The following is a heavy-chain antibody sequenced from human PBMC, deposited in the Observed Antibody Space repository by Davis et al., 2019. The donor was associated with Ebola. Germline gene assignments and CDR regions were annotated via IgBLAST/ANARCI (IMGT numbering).Heavy chain of an antibody. D-gene: IGHD2-8*02. CDR3: ASLRRTITGMDDAFDI. V-gene: IGHV5-51*01. J-gene: IGHJ3*02. CDR1: GNSFTSHW. Sequence: GESLKISCKDSGNSFTSHWIGRVRQMPGKGLEWMGIIYTGDSDTSYSPSFRGPVPISADKSNKTAFLQWSSLKASETAMYYCASLRRTITGMDDAFDIWGQGTMVTVSS. CDR2: IYTGDSDT.